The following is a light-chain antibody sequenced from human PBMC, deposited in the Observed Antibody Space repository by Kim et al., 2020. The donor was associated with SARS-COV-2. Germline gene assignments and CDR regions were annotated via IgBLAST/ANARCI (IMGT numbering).Light chain of an antibody. V-gene: IGKV3-20*01. CDR2: GAS. CDR1: QSLTTSH. J-gene: IGKJ1*01. Sequence: SWSPGEGATLSCRASQSLTTSHLAWYQQKPGQAPRLLISGASSRATGIPDRFSGSGSGTDFTLTVSRLEPEDFAVYYCQQYERSRTFGQGTKLEI. CDR3: QQYERSRT.